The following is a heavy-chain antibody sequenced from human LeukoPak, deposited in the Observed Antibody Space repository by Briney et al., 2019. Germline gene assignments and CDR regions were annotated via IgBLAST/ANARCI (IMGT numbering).Heavy chain of an antibody. V-gene: IGHV4-30-4*08. CDR3: ARDSAAAGIVVSAFDY. CDR1: GFSLSTRGVG. CDR2: INQSGST. Sequence: SGPTLVNPTQTLTLTCTFSGFSLSTRGVGVGWIRQPQGKGLEWIGEINQSGSTNYNPSLKSRVTISLGTSKNHFFLKLSSVTAADTAVYYCARDSAAAGIVVSAFDYWGQGTLVTVSS. D-gene: IGHD6-13*01. J-gene: IGHJ4*02.